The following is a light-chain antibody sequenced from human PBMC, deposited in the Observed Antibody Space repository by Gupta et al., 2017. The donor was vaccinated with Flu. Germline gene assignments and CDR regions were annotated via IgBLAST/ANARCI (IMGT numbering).Light chain of an antibody. V-gene: IGLV3-1*01. Sequence: SYELTQPPSVSVSPGQTASIACSGDKLGDKYASWYQQKPGQSPVLVIYQDRKRPSGIPERFSGSNSGNTATLTISGTQAMDEADYYCQAWDGSTYVFGTGTKVTVL. J-gene: IGLJ1*01. CDR1: KLGDKY. CDR3: QAWDGSTYV. CDR2: QDR.